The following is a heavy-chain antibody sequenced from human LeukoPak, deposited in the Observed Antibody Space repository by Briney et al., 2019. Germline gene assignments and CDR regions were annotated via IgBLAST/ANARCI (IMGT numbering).Heavy chain of an antibody. Sequence: GASMKVSCKASGYTFTGYYMHWVRQAPGQGLEWMGWINPNSGGTNYAQKFQGRVTMTRDTSISTAYMELSRLRSDDTAVYYCAREGGRYCTNGVCFHNWFDPWGQGTLVTVSS. V-gene: IGHV1-2*02. CDR2: INPNSGGT. J-gene: IGHJ5*02. CDR1: GYTFTGYY. D-gene: IGHD2-8*01. CDR3: AREGGRYCTNGVCFHNWFDP.